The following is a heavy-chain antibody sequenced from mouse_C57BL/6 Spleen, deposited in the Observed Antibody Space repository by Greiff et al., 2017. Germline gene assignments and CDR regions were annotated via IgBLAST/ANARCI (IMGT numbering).Heavy chain of an antibody. CDR1: GYAFSSAW. J-gene: IGHJ3*01. CDR3: ARETTVVARGAWFAY. Sequence: VQLQQSGPELVKPGASVTISCKATGYAFSSAWLNWVKQRPGRGLEWIGRNYPGDGDTNYNGKFKGKATLTADTSSSPAYMQLSSLTSEDSAVYFCARETTVVARGAWFAYWGQGTLVTVSA. CDR2: NYPGDGDT. D-gene: IGHD1-1*01. V-gene: IGHV1-82*01.